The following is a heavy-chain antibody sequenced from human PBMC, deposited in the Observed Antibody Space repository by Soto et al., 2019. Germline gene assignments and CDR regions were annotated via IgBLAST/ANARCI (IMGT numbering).Heavy chain of an antibody. CDR1: GGSISSSDYY. CDR2: IYYSGST. D-gene: IGHD3-3*01. CDR3: ERGRKVTTGLTKSLDT. V-gene: IGHV4-30-4*01. J-gene: IGHJ5*02. Sequence: SETLSLTCTVSGGSISSSDYYWSWIRQPPGTGLEWIGYIYYSGSTFYNPSLKSRVTISVDTSKNQFSLKLTSVTAAETAVSYCERGRKVTTGLTKSLDTWGQGTLVTVSS.